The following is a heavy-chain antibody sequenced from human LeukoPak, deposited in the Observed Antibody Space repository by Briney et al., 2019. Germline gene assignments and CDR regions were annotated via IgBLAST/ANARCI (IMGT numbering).Heavy chain of an antibody. CDR1: GYTFTSYG. D-gene: IGHD3-22*01. J-gene: IGHJ4*02. Sequence: ASVKVSCKASGYTFTSYGISWVRQAPGQGLEWMGWISAYSGDTNYAQKFQGRVTITADESTSTAYMELSSLRSEDTAVYYCARGLNYYDSSGYFDYWGQGTLVTVSS. V-gene: IGHV1-18*01. CDR2: ISAYSGDT. CDR3: ARGLNYYDSSGYFDY.